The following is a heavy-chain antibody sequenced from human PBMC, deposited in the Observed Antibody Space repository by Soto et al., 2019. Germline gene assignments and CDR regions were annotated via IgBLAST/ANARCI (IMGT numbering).Heavy chain of an antibody. CDR1: GYSFTSYW. Sequence: PGESLKISCKGSGYSFTSYWISWVRQMPGKVLEWMGRIDPSDSYTNYSPSFQGHVTTSADKSISTAYLQWSSLKASDTAMYYCARHTIAVAGRAYYYYYGMDVWGXGTTVTVSS. CDR3: ARHTIAVAGRAYYYYYGMDV. CDR2: IDPSDSYT. D-gene: IGHD6-19*01. J-gene: IGHJ6*04. V-gene: IGHV5-10-1*01.